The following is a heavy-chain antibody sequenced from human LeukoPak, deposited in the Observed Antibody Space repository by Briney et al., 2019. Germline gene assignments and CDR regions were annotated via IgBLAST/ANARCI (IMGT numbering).Heavy chain of an antibody. J-gene: IGHJ5*02. V-gene: IGHV3-21*01. CDR2: ISSSSSYI. CDR3: ARDTVNGPFVISLDL. CDR1: GFTFSSYS. Sequence: GGSLRLSCAASGFTFSSYSMNWVRQAPGKGLEWVSSISSSSSYIYYADSVKGRFTISRDNAKNSLYLQMNSLRAEDTAVYYCARDTVNGPFVISLDLWGQGVLVTVSS. D-gene: IGHD2-8*01.